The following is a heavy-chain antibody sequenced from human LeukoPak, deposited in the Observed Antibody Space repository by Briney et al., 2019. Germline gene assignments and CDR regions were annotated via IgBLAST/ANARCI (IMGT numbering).Heavy chain of an antibody. J-gene: IGHJ3*02. D-gene: IGHD6-19*01. CDR2: ISSSSSYI. CDR1: GFTFSSYS. V-gene: IGHV3-21*01. Sequence: GSLRLSCAASGFTFSSYSMNWVSQAPGKGLEWVSSISSSSSYIYYADSVKGRFTISRDNAKNSLYLQMNSLRAEDTAVYYCARRTVAGTPFAGAAFDIWGQGTMVTVSS. CDR3: ARRTVAGTPFAGAAFDI.